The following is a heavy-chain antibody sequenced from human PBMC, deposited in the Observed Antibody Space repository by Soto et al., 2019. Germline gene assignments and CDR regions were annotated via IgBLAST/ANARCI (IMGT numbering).Heavy chain of an antibody. D-gene: IGHD5-18*01. CDR3: TKESGYTYGPFDY. CDR2: IGGRSDNT. Sequence: PGGSLRLSCVASGFTFSSYVMSRVRQAPGKGLEWVSGIGGRSDNTNYADSVKGRLTISRDNSKNTLYLQMNSLRAEDTAVYYCTKESGYTYGPFDYWGQGTLVTVSS. J-gene: IGHJ4*02. CDR1: GFTFSSYV. V-gene: IGHV3-23*01.